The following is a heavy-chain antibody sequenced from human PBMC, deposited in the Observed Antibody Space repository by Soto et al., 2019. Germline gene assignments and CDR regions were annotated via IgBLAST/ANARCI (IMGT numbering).Heavy chain of an antibody. D-gene: IGHD6-25*01. J-gene: IGHJ4*02. CDR3: ARVFSSGSGWMYYFDF. V-gene: IGHV4-4*02. CDR1: SGSISTGNW. CDR2: IYYTVAT. Sequence: QVELQESGPRLVKSSGTLSLTCEVSSGSISTGNWWSWVRQPPGKGLEWIGEIYYTVATNYNPSLKSRVTMTIDKSKDQFSLFLTSATAADTAVYYCARVFSSGSGWMYYFDFWGKGILVSVSS.